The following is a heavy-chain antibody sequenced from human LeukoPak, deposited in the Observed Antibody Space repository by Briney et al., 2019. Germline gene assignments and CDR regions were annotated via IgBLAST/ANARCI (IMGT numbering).Heavy chain of an antibody. D-gene: IGHD4-17*01. J-gene: IGHJ5*02. Sequence: GGSLRLSCAASGFTFSSYEMNWVRQAPGKGLEWVSYISSSGSTIYYADSVKGRFTISRDNAKNSLYLQMNSLRAEDTAVYYCARFLPPTPVTPHQDWFDPGGRGTLVTVSS. CDR2: ISSSGSTI. CDR3: ARFLPPTPVTPHQDWFDP. CDR1: GFTFSSYE. V-gene: IGHV3-48*03.